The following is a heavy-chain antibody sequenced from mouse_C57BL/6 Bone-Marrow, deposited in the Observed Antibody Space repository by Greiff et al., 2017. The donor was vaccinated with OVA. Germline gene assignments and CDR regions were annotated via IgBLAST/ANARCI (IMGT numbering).Heavy chain of an antibody. D-gene: IGHD1-1*01. CDR3: ARSLYYGSSYFDY. CDR1: GYTFTSYW. V-gene: IGHV1-50*01. Sequence: VQLQQPGAELVKPGASVKLSCKASGYTFTSYWMQWVKQRPGQGLEWIGEIDPSDSYTNYNQKFKGKATLTVDTSSSTAYMQLSSLTSEDSAVYYCARSLYYGSSYFDYWGQGTTLTVSS. J-gene: IGHJ2*01. CDR2: IDPSDSYT.